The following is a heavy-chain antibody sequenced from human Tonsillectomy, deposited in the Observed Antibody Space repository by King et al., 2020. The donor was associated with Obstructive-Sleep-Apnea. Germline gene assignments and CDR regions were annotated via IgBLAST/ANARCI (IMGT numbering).Heavy chain of an antibody. CDR3: ARDLGYYYDSSGYIYNWFDP. V-gene: IGHV1-18*01. Sequence: VQLVESGAEVKKPGASVKVSCKASGYTFTSYGISWVRQAPGQGLEWMGWISAYNGNTNYAQKLQGRVTMTTDTSTSTAYMELRSLRSDDTAVYYCARDLGYYYDSSGYIYNWFDPWGQGTLVTVSS. CDR2: ISAYNGNT. CDR1: GYTFTSYG. J-gene: IGHJ5*02. D-gene: IGHD3-22*01.